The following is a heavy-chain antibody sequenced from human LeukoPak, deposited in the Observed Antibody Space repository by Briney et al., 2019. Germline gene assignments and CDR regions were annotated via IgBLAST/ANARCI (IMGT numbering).Heavy chain of an antibody. Sequence: GRSLRLSCAASGFTFSSYAMHWVRQAPGKGLEWVAVISYDGSNKYYADSVKGRFTISRDSSKNTLYLQMNSLRAEDTAVYYCAREDGDYYYGMDVWGQGTTVTVSS. CDR1: GFTFSSYA. J-gene: IGHJ6*02. CDR2: ISYDGSNK. V-gene: IGHV3-30-3*01. D-gene: IGHD4-17*01. CDR3: AREDGDYYYGMDV.